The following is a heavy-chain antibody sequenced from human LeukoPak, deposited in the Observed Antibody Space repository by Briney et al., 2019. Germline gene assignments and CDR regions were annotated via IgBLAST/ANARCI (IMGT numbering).Heavy chain of an antibody. J-gene: IGHJ3*02. V-gene: IGHV3-30*14. D-gene: IGHD6-19*01. Sequence: GTSLRLSCAASGFNFSSWAMHWVRQAPGRGLEWVAIISSDGHNQYYANSVKGRFTISRENAKNSLYLQMNSLRAEDTAVYYCAKEYPPWLAPGRAFDIWGQGTMVTVSS. CDR2: ISSDGHNQ. CDR3: AKEYPPWLAPGRAFDI. CDR1: GFNFSSWA.